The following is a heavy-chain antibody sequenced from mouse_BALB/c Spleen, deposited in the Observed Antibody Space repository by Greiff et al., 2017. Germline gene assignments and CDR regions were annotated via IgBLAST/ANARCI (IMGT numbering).Heavy chain of an antibody. V-gene: IGHV3-2*02. CDR1: GYSITSDYA. Sequence: DVHLVESGPGLVKPSQSLSLTCTVTGYSITSDYAWNWIRQFPGNKLEWMGYISYSGSTSYNPSLKSRISITRDTSKNQFFLQLNSVTTEDTATYYCARQLRQLGHGGFAYWGQGTLVTVSA. J-gene: IGHJ3*01. CDR2: ISYSGST. CDR3: ARQLRQLGHGGFAY. D-gene: IGHD3-2*01.